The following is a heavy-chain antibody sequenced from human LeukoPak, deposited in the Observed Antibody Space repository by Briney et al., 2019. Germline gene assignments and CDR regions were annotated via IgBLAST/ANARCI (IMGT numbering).Heavy chain of an antibody. D-gene: IGHD1-14*01. Sequence: GGSLRLSCAASGFTFDDYAMHWVRQAPGKGLEWVSGISWNSGSIGYADSVKGRFTISRDNAKNSLYLQMNSLRAEDMALYYCAKDSIESGQFGYWGQGTLVTVSS. J-gene: IGHJ4*02. CDR1: GFTFDDYA. CDR3: AKDSIESGQFGY. CDR2: ISWNSGSI. V-gene: IGHV3-9*03.